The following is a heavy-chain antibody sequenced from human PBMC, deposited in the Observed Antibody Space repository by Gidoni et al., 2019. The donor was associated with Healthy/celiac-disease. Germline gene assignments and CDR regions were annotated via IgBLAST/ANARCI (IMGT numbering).Heavy chain of an antibody. CDR2: ISGSCGST. V-gene: IGHV3-23*01. CDR3: ANYYYDSSGYYPGGY. D-gene: IGHD3-22*01. J-gene: IGHJ4*02. CDR1: GSNFSSYA. Sequence: EVQLLESGGGLVQPGGSLRRRCAASGSNFSSYAMSWVRQAPGKGLEWVSAISGSCGSTYYADSVKGRFTISRDNSKNTLYLQMNSLRAEDTAVYYCANYYYDSSGYYPGGYWGQGTLVTVSS.